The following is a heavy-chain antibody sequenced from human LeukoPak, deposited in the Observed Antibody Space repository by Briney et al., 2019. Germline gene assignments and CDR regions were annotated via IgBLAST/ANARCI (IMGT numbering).Heavy chain of an antibody. V-gene: IGHV3-15*01. CDR3: ARRSGIAVAGAFDY. CDR1: GFTFSDAW. J-gene: IGHJ4*02. Sequence: GGSLRLSCAASGFTFSDAWMTWVRQTPGKGLECVGRIKTKTDGGTADYAAPVKGRFTLSRDDSQNTLYLEMDSLKIEDTAVCYCARRSGIAVAGAFDYWGQGTLVTVSS. D-gene: IGHD6-19*01. CDR2: IKTKTDGGTA.